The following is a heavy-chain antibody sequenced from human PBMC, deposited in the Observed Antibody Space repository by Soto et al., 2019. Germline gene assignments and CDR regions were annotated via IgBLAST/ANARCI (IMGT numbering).Heavy chain of an antibody. CDR2: IWYDGSNK. CDR1: GFTFSSYG. V-gene: IGHV3-33*01. J-gene: IGHJ2*01. D-gene: IGHD2-15*01. Sequence: PGGSLRLSCAASGFTFSSYGMHWVRQAPSKGLEWVAVIWYDGSNKYYADSVKGRFTISRDNSKNTLYLQMNSLRAEDTAVYYCARDPIPTPYWYFDLWGRGTLVTVSS. CDR3: ARDPIPTPYWYFDL.